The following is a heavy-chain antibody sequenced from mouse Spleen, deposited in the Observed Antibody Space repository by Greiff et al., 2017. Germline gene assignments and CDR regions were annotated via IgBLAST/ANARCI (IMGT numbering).Heavy chain of an antibody. CDR1: GYTFTSYW. J-gene: IGHJ4*01. CDR3: ARGRSYAMDY. Sequence: QVHVKQPGAELVMPGASVKLSCKASGYTFTSYWMHWVKQRPGQGLEWIGEIDPSDSYTNYNQKFKGKATLTVDKSSSTAYMQLSSLTSEDSAVYYCARGRSYAMDYWGQGTSVTVSS. CDR2: IDPSDSYT. V-gene: IGHV1-69*01.